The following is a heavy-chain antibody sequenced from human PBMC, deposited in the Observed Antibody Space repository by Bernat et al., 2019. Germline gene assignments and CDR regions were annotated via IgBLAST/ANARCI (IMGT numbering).Heavy chain of an antibody. D-gene: IGHD4-17*01. V-gene: IGHV1-18*01. Sequence: QVQLVQSGVEVKKPGASVKVSCKASGYTFSTYGISWVRQAPGQGLEWMGWISAYNGNTNYSQKFQGRVTITRDTSASTAYMELSSLRSEDTAVYYCARDNRRLATVTTHAFDIWGQGTMVTVSS. CDR1: GYTFSTYG. CDR3: ARDNRRLATVTTHAFDI. CDR2: ISAYNGNT. J-gene: IGHJ3*02.